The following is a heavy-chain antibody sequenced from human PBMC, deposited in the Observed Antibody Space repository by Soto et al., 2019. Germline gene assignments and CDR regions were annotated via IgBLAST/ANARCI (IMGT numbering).Heavy chain of an antibody. CDR3: VRVGIVARPY. Sequence: EVQMVESGGGLVQPGGSLRLSCEVSGLTFSKFEMTWVRQAPGQGLEWVSSISSDGATIYYADSVKGRFTISRDNDKNLLYLQMNSLKGEDTATYYCVRVGIVARPYWGQGNPVTVSS. CDR1: GLTFSKFE. CDR2: ISSDGATI. V-gene: IGHV3-48*03. D-gene: IGHD2-21*01. J-gene: IGHJ4*02.